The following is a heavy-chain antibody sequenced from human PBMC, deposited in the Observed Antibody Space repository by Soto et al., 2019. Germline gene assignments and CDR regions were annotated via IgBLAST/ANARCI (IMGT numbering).Heavy chain of an antibody. CDR1: GFIFSTYS. V-gene: IGHV3-53*01. CDR2: IYSGGST. J-gene: IGHJ6*02. Sequence: PGGSLRLSCAASGFIFSTYSMNWVRQAPGKGLEWVSVIYSGGSTYYADSVKGRFTISRDNSKNTLYLQMNSLRAEDTAVYYCARDWGNNYYDSSGYYPQYYYYGMDVWGQGTTVTVSS. CDR3: ARDWGNNYYDSSGYYPQYYYYGMDV. D-gene: IGHD3-22*01.